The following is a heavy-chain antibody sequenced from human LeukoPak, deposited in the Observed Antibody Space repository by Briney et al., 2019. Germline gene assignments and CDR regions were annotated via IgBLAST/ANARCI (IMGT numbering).Heavy chain of an antibody. J-gene: IGHJ4*02. D-gene: IGHD6-13*01. CDR2: IYYSGST. Sequence: SETLSLTCAVYGGSFSGYYWSWIRQPPGKGLEWIGYIYYSGSTNYNPSLKSRVTISVDTSKNQFSLKLSSVTAADTAVYYCARYSIAATYYFDYWGQGTLVTVSS. CDR3: ARYSIAATYYFDY. CDR1: GGSFSGYY. V-gene: IGHV4-59*01.